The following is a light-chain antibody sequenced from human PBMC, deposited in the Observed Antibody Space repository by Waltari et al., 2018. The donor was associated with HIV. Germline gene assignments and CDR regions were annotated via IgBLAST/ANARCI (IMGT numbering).Light chain of an antibody. Sequence: QSVLTQPPSASGTPGQRVTISCSGSSSNIGTNTVNWYRLLPGTAPKVLNYGNNQRPSGVPDRFSGSKSGTSASLAISGLQSEDEADYYCSTWDDSLRGWVFGGGTKMTVL. CDR3: STWDDSLRGWV. CDR2: GNN. V-gene: IGLV1-44*01. CDR1: SSNIGTNT. J-gene: IGLJ3*02.